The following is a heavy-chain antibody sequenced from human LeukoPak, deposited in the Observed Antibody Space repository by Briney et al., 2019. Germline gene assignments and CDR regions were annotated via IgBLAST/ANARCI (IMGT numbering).Heavy chain of an antibody. Sequence: PGGSLRLSCAVSGFTVSRYYVSWVRQAPGKGLEWVSIIYSGDNTYYADSVKGRFTISRDNSKNTLYLQMNSLRVEDTAVYYCARDRGSGYDPGYFDYWGQGTLVTVSS. V-gene: IGHV3-66*01. CDR2: IYSGDNT. CDR3: ARDRGSGYDPGYFDY. J-gene: IGHJ4*02. CDR1: GFTVSRYY. D-gene: IGHD5-12*01.